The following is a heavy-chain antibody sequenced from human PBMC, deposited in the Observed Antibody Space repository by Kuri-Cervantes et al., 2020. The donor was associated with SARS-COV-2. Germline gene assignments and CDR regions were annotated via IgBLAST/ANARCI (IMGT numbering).Heavy chain of an antibody. CDR1: GFTFSSYA. D-gene: IGHD3-3*01. CDR3: AKANYDFWSGGWFDP. Sequence: GESLKISCAASGFTFSSYAMSWVRQAPGKGLEWVSAISGSGGSTYYADSVKGRFTTSRDNSKNTLYLQMNSLRAEDTAVYYCAKANYDFWSGGWFDPWGQGTLVTVSS. V-gene: IGHV3-23*01. CDR2: ISGSGGST. J-gene: IGHJ5*02.